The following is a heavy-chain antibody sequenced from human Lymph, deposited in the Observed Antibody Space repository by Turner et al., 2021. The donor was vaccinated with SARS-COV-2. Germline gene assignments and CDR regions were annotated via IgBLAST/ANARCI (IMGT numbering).Heavy chain of an antibody. Sequence: QVQLVESGGGVVQPGRSLRLYCAASGFTFSTYGMHWVRQAPGKGLEWVAVIWYDGSNKYYADSVKGRFTISRDNSKNTLYLQMNSLRAEDTAVYYCARGCGSSWYSGGFDFWGQGTLVTVSS. D-gene: IGHD6-13*01. CDR2: IWYDGSNK. CDR3: ARGCGSSWYSGGFDF. CDR1: GFTFSTYG. J-gene: IGHJ4*02. V-gene: IGHV3-33*01.